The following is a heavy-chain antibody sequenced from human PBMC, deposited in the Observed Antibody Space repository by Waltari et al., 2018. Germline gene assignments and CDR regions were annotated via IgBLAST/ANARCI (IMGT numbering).Heavy chain of an antibody. Sequence: QVQLQESGTGLVKPSETLSLTCAVSGYSISSGYYGGWIRQPPGKGLEWIGSIYHSGSTYYNPSLKSRVTISVDTSKNQFSLKLSSVTAADTAVYYCARDLNRQGGTAAGGYWGQGTLVTVSS. CDR1: GYSISSGYY. CDR3: ARDLNRQGGTAAGGY. J-gene: IGHJ4*02. D-gene: IGHD6-13*01. V-gene: IGHV4-38-2*02. CDR2: IYHSGST.